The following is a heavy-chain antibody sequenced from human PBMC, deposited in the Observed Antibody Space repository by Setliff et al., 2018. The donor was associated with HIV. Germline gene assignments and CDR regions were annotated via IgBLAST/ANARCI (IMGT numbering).Heavy chain of an antibody. V-gene: IGHV4-34*01. J-gene: IGHJ2*01. CDR3: ARDQRLQGVQPPYWYFDL. D-gene: IGHD2-2*01. CDR2: ISHSGST. Sequence: PSETLSLTCGVFGGSFNNYSWNWFRQPPGRGLEWIGEISHSGSTSYNSSLKSRVTMSVDTAKNQFSLEMRSLTAADTAVYYCARDQRLQGVQPPYWYFDLWGRGTRVTVSS. CDR1: GGSFNNYS.